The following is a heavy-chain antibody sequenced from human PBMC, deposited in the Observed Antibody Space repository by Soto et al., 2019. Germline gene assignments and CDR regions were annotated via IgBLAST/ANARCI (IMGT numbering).Heavy chain of an antibody. CDR1: DGSMNRDSSD. Sequence: QLQLQESGPGLVKPSETLSLTCRVSDGSMNRDSSDWGWIRQPPGKGREGIGVINHSGSTYHNLSLKGRVTMSVDASRNQFSLKLTSMTAADTAVYYCARLGGYVSVGYYYLWDSWGQGTLVTVSS. D-gene: IGHD3-22*01. CDR3: ARLGGYVSVGYYYLWDS. J-gene: IGHJ4*02. CDR2: INHSGST. V-gene: IGHV4-39*01.